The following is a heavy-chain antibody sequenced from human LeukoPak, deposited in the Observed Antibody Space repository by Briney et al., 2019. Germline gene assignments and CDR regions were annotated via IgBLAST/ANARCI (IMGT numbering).Heavy chain of an antibody. V-gene: IGHV3-NL1*01. D-gene: IGHD3-10*02. CDR2: IYSGGST. J-gene: IGHJ4*02. CDR1: GFTFSGSG. CDR3: ASQTTRSYDYVSY. Sequence: GGSLRLSCAASGFTFSGSGMHWVRQAPGKGLEWVSVIYSGGSTYYTDSVKGRFTISRDNSKNTLYLQMNSLRAEDTAVYYCASQTTRSYDYVSYWGQGTLVTVSS.